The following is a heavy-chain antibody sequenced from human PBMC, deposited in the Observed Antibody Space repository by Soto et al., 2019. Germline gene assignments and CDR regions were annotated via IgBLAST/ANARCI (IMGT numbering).Heavy chain of an antibody. V-gene: IGHV3-74*01. D-gene: IGHD4-17*01. CDR3: ARDGDHYGENWYFDL. CDR2: INSDGSST. CDR1: GFTFSSYG. J-gene: IGHJ2*01. Sequence: GGSLRLSCAASGFTFSSYGMHWVRQAPGKGLVWVSRINSDGSSTSYADSVKGRFTISRDNAKNTLYLQMNSLRAEDTAVYYCARDGDHYGENWYFDLWGRGTLVTVSS.